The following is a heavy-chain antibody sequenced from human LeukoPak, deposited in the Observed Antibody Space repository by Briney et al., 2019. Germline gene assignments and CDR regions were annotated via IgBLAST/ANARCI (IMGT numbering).Heavy chain of an antibody. J-gene: IGHJ4*02. V-gene: IGHV1-69*13. Sequence: SVKVSCKASGGTFSSYAISWVRQAPGQGLEWMGGIIPIFGTANYAQKFQGRVTITADESTSTAYMELSSLGSEDTAVYYCARTAIAAAGMEYYFDYWGQGTLVTVSS. CDR2: IIPIFGTA. CDR3: ARTAIAAAGMEYYFDY. CDR1: GGTFSSYA. D-gene: IGHD6-13*01.